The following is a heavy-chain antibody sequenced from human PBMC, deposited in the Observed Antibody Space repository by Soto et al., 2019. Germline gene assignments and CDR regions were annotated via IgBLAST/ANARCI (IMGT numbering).Heavy chain of an antibody. D-gene: IGHD2-2*01. CDR1: GFSSSDIT. J-gene: IGHJ6*03. CDR2: ISGSSGYI. CDR3: ARDGAYCSGTGCRDYYHYMDV. Sequence: EVQLVESGGARVNPGGSLRLPCAASGFSSSDITRNGFPQPPGKGLDGVSSISGSSGYIYYADSRKGRVTVSRDNAEKSLYLQMNSLRAEDTAVYYCARDGAYCSGTGCRDYYHYMDVWGKGTTVTVSS. V-gene: IGHV3-21*01.